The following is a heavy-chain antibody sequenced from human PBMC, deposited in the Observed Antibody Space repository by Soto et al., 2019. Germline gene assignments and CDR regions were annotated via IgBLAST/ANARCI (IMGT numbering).Heavy chain of an antibody. J-gene: IGHJ1*01. CDR2: IVPILGAG. CDR1: GDTFTTYT. Sequence: QVQLVQSGAEVKKPGSSVKVSCKASGDTFTTYTINWVRQAPGQGLEWMGGIVPILGAGNYAQKFQGRVTMSPESSPSTAYLDLGRLRSDDTDVYYCAREGEGIPAHRYWGQGTLVTLAA. V-gene: IGHV1-69*06. D-gene: IGHD3-16*01. CDR3: AREGEGIPAHRY.